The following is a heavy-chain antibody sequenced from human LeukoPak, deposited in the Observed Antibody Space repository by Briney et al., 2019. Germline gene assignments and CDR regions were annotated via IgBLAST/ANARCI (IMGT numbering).Heavy chain of an antibody. Sequence: AXXKVSCKVSGYTLTELSMHWVRQAPGKGLEWMGGFDPEDGETIYAQKFQGRVTMTEDTSTDTAYMELSSLRSEDTAVYYCATEGIAAAGTLDYWGQGTLVTVSS. J-gene: IGHJ4*02. CDR2: FDPEDGET. D-gene: IGHD6-13*01. CDR1: GYTLTELS. V-gene: IGHV1-24*01. CDR3: ATEGIAAAGTLDY.